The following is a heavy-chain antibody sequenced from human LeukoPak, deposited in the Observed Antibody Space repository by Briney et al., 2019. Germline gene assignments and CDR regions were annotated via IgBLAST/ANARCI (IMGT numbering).Heavy chain of an antibody. J-gene: IGHJ4*02. CDR3: AKDDDSSGYYVIDY. D-gene: IGHD3-22*01. V-gene: IGHV3-23*01. CDR1: GFTLSCCG. Sequence: GGSLRLSCAASGFTLSCCGMHWVRQAPGKGLEWVSAISGSGGSTYYADSVRGRFTISRDNSKNTLYLQMNSLRAEDTAVYYCAKDDDSSGYYVIDYWGQGTLVTVSS. CDR2: ISGSGGST.